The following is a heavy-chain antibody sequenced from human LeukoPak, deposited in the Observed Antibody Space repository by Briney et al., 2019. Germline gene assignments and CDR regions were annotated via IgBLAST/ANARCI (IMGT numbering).Heavy chain of an antibody. CDR3: ARGYGDYWVAYFDY. CDR1: GGSFSGYY. V-gene: IGHV4-34*01. Sequence: SETLSLTCAVYGGSFSGYYWSWIRQPPGKGLEWIGEINHSGSTNYNPSLKSRVTISVDTSKNQFSLKLSSVTAADTAVYYCARGYGDYWVAYFDYWDQGTLVTVSS. J-gene: IGHJ4*02. CDR2: INHSGST. D-gene: IGHD4-17*01.